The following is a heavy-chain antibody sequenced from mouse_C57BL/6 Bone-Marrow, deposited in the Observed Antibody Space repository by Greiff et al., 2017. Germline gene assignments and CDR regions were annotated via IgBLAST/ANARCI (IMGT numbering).Heavy chain of an antibody. CDR2: ISYDGSN. CDR1: GYSITSGYY. J-gene: IGHJ1*03. CDR3: ARDWRYWYFDV. Sequence: ESGPGLVKPSQSLSLTCSVTGYSITSGYYWNWIRQFPGNKLEWMGYISYDGSNNYNPSLKNRISITRDTSKNQFFLKLNSVTTEDTATYYCARDWRYWYFDVWGTGTTVTVSS. V-gene: IGHV3-6*01.